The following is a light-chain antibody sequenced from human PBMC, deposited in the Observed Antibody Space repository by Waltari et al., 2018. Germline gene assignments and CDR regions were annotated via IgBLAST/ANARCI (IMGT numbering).Light chain of an antibody. Sequence: EIVMTQSPATLSVSPGERATLSCRASESVSSNLAWYQQKPGQSPRLLIYGASPRATGIAARFSGSGSGTEFTLTISSLQSEDFALYYCQQYNDWPRTFGQGTKLEI. CDR1: ESVSSN. CDR2: GAS. V-gene: IGKV3-15*01. J-gene: IGKJ1*01. CDR3: QQYNDWPRT.